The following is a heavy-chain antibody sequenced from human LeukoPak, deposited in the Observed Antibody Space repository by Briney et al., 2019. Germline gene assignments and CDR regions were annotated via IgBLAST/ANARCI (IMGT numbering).Heavy chain of an antibody. D-gene: IGHD1-26*01. CDR2: VYTSGTS. Sequence: PSETLSLTCTVSGASITSGTYYWTWIRQPAGKGLEWIGRVYTSGTSTYNPSLRRRLTISADTSKNQFSLKLSSVTAADTGVYYCARTTVGPYGSQTYYYYYMDVWGRGTTVTVSS. CDR1: GASITSGTYY. CDR3: ARTTVGPYGSQTYYYYYMDV. V-gene: IGHV4-61*02. J-gene: IGHJ6*03.